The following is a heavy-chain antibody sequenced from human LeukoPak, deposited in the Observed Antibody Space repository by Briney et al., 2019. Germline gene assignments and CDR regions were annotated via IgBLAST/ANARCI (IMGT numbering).Heavy chain of an antibody. Sequence: SETLSLTCTASGGSISSYYWSWIRQPPGKGLEWIGYIYYSGSTNYNPSLKSRVTISVDTSKNQFSLKLSSVTAADTAVYYCAXXXXPXXXSSTSCYTGGGGYYYYGMDVWGQGTTVTVSS. J-gene: IGHJ6*02. D-gene: IGHD2-2*02. CDR3: AXXXXPXXXSSTSCYTGGGGYYYYGMDV. V-gene: IGHV4-59*01. CDR1: GGSISSYY. CDR2: IYYSGST.